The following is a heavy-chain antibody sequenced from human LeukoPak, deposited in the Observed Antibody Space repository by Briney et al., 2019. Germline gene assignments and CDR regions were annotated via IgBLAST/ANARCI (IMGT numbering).Heavy chain of an antibody. CDR1: GGSISSYY. Sequence: SETLSLTCTVSGGSISSYYWSWIRQPAGKGLEWIGRIYTSGSTNYSPSLKSRVTMSVDTSKNQFSLKLSSVTAADTAVYYCARGLFSYGDYDPLDYFDYWGQGTLVTVSS. V-gene: IGHV4-4*07. CDR2: IYTSGST. CDR3: ARGLFSYGDYDPLDYFDY. D-gene: IGHD4-17*01. J-gene: IGHJ4*02.